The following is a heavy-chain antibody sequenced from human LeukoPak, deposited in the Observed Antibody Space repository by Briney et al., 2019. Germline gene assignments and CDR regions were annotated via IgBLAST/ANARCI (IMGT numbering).Heavy chain of an antibody. V-gene: IGHV1-2*02. CDR1: GYTFTGYY. D-gene: IGHD3-3*01. J-gene: IGHJ6*03. Sequence: ASVKVSCKASGYTFTGYYMHWVRQAPGQGLEWMGWINPNSGGTNYAQKFQGRVTMTRDTSISTAYMELSRLRSDDTAVYYCAKHYYDFWSGYYYYYYMDVWGKGTTVTVSS. CDR2: INPNSGGT. CDR3: AKHYYDFWSGYYYYYYMDV.